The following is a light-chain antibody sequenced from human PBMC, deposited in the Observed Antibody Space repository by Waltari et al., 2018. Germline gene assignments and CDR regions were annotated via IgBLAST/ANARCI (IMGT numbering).Light chain of an antibody. CDR3: QQLNTYPLT. V-gene: IGKV1-9*01. CDR2: AAS. J-gene: IGKJ3*01. CDR1: QGISSY. Sequence: IQLTQSPSSLSASVGDRVTITCRASQGISSYLAWYQQKPGKAPKLLIYAASTLQSGVPSRFSCSGSGTGLTLTISSLQPEDFATYYCQQLNTYPLTFGPGTKVDIK.